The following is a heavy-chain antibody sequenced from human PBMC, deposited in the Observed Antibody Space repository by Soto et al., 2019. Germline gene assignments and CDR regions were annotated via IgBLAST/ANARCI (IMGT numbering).Heavy chain of an antibody. CDR2: IYHSGST. CDR1: GGSISSSNW. Sequence: SETLSLTCSVSGGSISSSNWWSWVRQPPGKGLEWIGEIYHSGSTNYNPSRKSRVTISVDKSKNQFSLKLSSVTVADTAVYYCATQSGVAVVGTFDYWGQGTLVTVAS. D-gene: IGHD6-19*01. J-gene: IGHJ4*02. V-gene: IGHV4-4*02. CDR3: ATQSGVAVVGTFDY.